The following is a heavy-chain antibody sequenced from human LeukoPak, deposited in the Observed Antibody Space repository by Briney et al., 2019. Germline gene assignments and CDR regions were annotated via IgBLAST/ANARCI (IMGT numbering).Heavy chain of an antibody. CDR3: ARGVGAVLYFDV. CDR1: GFSLSLYA. J-gene: IGHJ4*02. V-gene: IGHV3-30*04. D-gene: IGHD1-26*01. CDR2: IQYDGRHE. Sequence: PGGSLRLSCAASGFSLSLYAMHWVRQAPGKGLEWVAMIQYDGRHEYYADSVKGRFTVTRANSHKTLYLQLNSPRPDDTGVYSCARGVGAVLYFDVWGQGSLVTVSS.